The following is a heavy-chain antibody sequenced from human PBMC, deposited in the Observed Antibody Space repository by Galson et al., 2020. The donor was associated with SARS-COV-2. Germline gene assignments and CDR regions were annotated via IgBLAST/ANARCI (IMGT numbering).Heavy chain of an antibody. D-gene: IGHD1-20*01. CDR2: IWYDGSNK. CDR3: ARDPPNSITGMTAWDY. J-gene: IGHJ4*02. V-gene: IGHV3-33*01. CDR1: GFTFSSYG. Sequence: TGGSLRLSCAASGFTFSSYGMHWVRQAPGKGLEWVAVIWYDGSNKYYADSVKGRFTISRDNSKNTLYLQMNSLRAEDTAVYYCARDPPNSITGMTAWDYWGQGTLVTVSS.